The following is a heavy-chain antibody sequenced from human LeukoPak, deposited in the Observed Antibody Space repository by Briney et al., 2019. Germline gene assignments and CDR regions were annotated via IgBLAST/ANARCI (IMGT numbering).Heavy chain of an antibody. J-gene: IGHJ5*02. CDR3: ARSGFGSGISFDL. V-gene: IGHV1-8*01. CDR1: GYTFTSYD. D-gene: IGHD3-10*01. CDR2: MNPNSGDT. Sequence: ASVKVSCKASGYTFTSYDINWVRQATGQGLEWMGWMNPNSGDTGYPQKFQGRVTMTRDSSITTAYMELSSLRSEDTAVYYCARSGFGSGISFDLWGQGTLVTVSS.